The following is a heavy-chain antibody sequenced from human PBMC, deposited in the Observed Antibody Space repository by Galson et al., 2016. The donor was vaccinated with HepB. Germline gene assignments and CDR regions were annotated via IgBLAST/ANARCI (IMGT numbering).Heavy chain of an antibody. CDR2: ISGSGAGT. J-gene: IGHJ4*02. V-gene: IGHV3-23*01. CDR1: GFIFSNYA. CDR3: AKTPPGSSIQYFDY. D-gene: IGHD6-6*01. Sequence: SLRLSCAASGFIFSNYAMSWVRQAPGKGLEWVSAISGSGAGTNCADSVRGRFTISRDNSKNTLYLQMNSLTAEDTAVYYCAKTPPGSSIQYFDYWGQGTLVTVSS.